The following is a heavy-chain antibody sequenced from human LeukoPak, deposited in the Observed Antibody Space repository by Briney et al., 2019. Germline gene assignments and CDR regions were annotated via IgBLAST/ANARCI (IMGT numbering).Heavy chain of an antibody. CDR3: ANGDCGSTSCYQSPLGN. CDR1: GFTFSSYA. J-gene: IGHJ4*02. CDR2: ITGRGGRT. V-gene: IGHV3-23*01. Sequence: GASLRLSCAASGFTFSSYAMNWVRQAPGKGLEWVSGITGRGGRTYYADSVKGRFTISRDNSKNTVFLQMNSLRAEDTAIYYCANGDCGSTSCYQSPLGNWGQGTLVTVSS. D-gene: IGHD2-2*01.